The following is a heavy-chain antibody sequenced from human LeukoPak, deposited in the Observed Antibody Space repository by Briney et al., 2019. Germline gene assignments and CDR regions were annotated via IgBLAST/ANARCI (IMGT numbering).Heavy chain of an antibody. CDR3: ARDKVSGPTLLDY. V-gene: IGHV3-7*01. D-gene: IGHD5/OR15-5a*01. CDR1: GFTFSSYG. Sequence: AGGSLRLSCAASGFTFSSYGMHWVRQVPGKGPEWVANIRQDGNEFYYVDSVKGRFTISRDNAKNSLYLQMNSLRVEDTAVYYCARDKVSGPTLLDYWGQGTLVTVSS. CDR2: IRQDGNEF. J-gene: IGHJ4*02.